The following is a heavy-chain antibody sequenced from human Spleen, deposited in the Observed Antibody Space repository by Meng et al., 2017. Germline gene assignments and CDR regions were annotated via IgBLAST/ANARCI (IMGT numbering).Heavy chain of an antibody. D-gene: IGHD6-6*01. CDR2: IKEDGSER. J-gene: IGHJ4*02. CDR3: AMGWGSSRAFDF. Sequence: GESLKISCAASGFTFSDYEINWVRQAPGKGLEWVANIKEDGSERFYVGSVKGRFTISRDNAMNSLYLQMNSLRAEDTALYYCAMGWGSSRAFDFWGQGTLVTVSS. CDR1: GFTFSDYE. V-gene: IGHV3-7*01.